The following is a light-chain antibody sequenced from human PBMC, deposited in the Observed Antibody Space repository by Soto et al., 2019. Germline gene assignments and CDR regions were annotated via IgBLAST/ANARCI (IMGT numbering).Light chain of an antibody. J-gene: IGKJ1*01. V-gene: IGKV1-6*01. CDR1: QGISNE. CDR2: AAS. CDR3: KQYYSFPRT. Sequence: AIQMTQSPSSLSASVGGRVTITCRASQGISNELGWYQQKPGKAPKVLIYAASTLQSGVQSRFSGSGSGTDFTLTISGLQSEDFATYFCKQYYSFPRTFGQGTKVDIK.